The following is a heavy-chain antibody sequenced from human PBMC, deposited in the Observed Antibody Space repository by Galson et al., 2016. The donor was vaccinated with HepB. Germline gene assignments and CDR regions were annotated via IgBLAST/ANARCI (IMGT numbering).Heavy chain of an antibody. CDR1: GYSFTSYW. V-gene: IGHV5-10-1*01. D-gene: IGHD3-16*01. J-gene: IGHJ4*02. CDR2: IDPRDSDT. Sequence: QSGAEVKKPGESLRISCKGSGYSFTSYWITWVRQMPGKGLDWMGRIDPRDSDTKYSPSFQGHVTISPDKSINTAYLQWSSLKASDTAIYYCARHTKWGTSASDYWGQGTLVTVSS. CDR3: ARHTKWGTSASDY.